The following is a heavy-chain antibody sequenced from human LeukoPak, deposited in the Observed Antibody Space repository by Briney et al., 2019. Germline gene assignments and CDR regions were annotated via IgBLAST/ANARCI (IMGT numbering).Heavy chain of an antibody. V-gene: IGHV1-69*13. Sequence: PEASVKVSCKASGGTFSSYAISWVRQAPGQGLEWMGGIIPIFGTANYAQKFQGRVTITADESTSTAYMELSSLRSEDTAVYYCATPLWSGYKTQDYWGQGTLVTVSS. J-gene: IGHJ4*02. D-gene: IGHD3-3*01. CDR1: GGTFSSYA. CDR3: ATPLWSGYKTQDY. CDR2: IIPIFGTA.